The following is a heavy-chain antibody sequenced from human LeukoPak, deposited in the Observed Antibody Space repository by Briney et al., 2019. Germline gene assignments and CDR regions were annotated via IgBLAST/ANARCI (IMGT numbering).Heavy chain of an antibody. V-gene: IGHV4-39*07. CDR3: ARDLGRMTMVRGVMDWFDP. J-gene: IGHJ5*02. CDR2: IYYTGST. Sequence: SETLSLTCTVSGVSISSSSHWWGWIRQPPGRGLEWIGTIYYTGSTYYNPSLKSRVTISVDTSKNQFSLKLSSVTAADTAVYYCARDLGRMTMVRGVMDWFDPWGQGTFVTVSS. CDR1: GVSISSSSHW. D-gene: IGHD3-10*01.